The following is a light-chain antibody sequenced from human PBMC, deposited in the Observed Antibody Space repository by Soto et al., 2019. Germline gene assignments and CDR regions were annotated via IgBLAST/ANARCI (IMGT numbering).Light chain of an antibody. CDR3: QQYNNGHPLR. CDR1: QSVSRY. Sequence: SASFPFHSSQSVSRYLAWDQQKPGQAPTLLIYGASTRATGIPARFSGSGSGTEFPLTISSRQSDVFAVSFFQQYNNGHPLRFGQGTRLEIK. CDR2: GAS. J-gene: IGKJ5*01. V-gene: IGKV3-15*01.